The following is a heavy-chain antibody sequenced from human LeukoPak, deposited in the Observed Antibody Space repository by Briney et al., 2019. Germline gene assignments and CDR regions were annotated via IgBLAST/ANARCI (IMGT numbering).Heavy chain of an antibody. V-gene: IGHV3-23*03. J-gene: IGHJ5*02. CDR3: TRLASTMVRGVPNWFDP. Sequence: GGSLRLSCAASGFTFSSYAMSWVRQAPGKGLEWVSVIYKGGNTYYIDSEKGRFTISRDTSKNTLYLQMNSLRAEDTAVYYCTRLASTMVRGVPNWFDPWGQGTLVTVSS. D-gene: IGHD3-10*01. CDR2: IYKGGNT. CDR1: GFTFSSYA.